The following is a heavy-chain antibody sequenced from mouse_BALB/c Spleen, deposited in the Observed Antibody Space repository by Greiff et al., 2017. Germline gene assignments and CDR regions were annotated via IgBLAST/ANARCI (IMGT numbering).Heavy chain of an antibody. CDR2: IYPGDGDT. CDR3: ARSDPYYFDY. CDR1: GYAFSSYW. V-gene: IGHV1-80*01. Sequence: VQLQQSGAELVRPGSSVKISCKASGYAFSSYWMNWVKQRPGQGLEWIGQIYPGDGDTNYNGKFKGKATLTADKSSSTAYMQLSSLTSEDSAVYFCARSDPYYFDYWGQGTTLTVSS. J-gene: IGHJ2*01.